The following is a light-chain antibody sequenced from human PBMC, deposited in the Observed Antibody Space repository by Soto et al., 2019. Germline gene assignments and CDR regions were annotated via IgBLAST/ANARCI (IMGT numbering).Light chain of an antibody. CDR3: QQYTTYSYT. CDR1: QSLSSW. V-gene: IGKV1-5*03. Sequence: DIQMTQSPSTLSASVGDRVTITCRASQSLSSWLAWCQQKPGKAPKLLIYKASTLQSGVPSRFSGSGSGTEFTLTISSLQPDDFATYYCQQYTTYSYTFGQGTKLEIK. J-gene: IGKJ2*01. CDR2: KAS.